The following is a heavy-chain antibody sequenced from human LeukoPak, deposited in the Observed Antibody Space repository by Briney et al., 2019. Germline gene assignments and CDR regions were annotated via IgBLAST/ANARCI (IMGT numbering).Heavy chain of an antibody. CDR3: TRDRRDGYNYVDV. Sequence: SETLSLTCTVSGGSISSYYWSWIRQPPGKGLEWIGYISYSGSTGYNPSLKSRVTMSVDTSKNQFSLKLNSVTPADTAIYYCTRDRRDGYNYVDVWGQGTLVTVSS. CDR1: GGSISSYY. V-gene: IGHV4-59*01. J-gene: IGHJ4*02. D-gene: IGHD5-24*01. CDR2: ISYSGST.